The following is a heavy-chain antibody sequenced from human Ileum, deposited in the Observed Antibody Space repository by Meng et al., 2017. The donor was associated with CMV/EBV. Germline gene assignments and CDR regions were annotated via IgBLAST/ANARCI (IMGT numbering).Heavy chain of an antibody. CDR3: ATAKFWSDFRYDF. CDR2: FDPEGVET. J-gene: IGHJ4*02. V-gene: IGHV1-24*01. Sequence: SGYTLTELSIHWVRQAAGKGLEWMGGFDPEGVETIYEQKFRGRITLTEDASTNTAYMELRSLRSEDTAVYYCATAKFWSDFRYDFWGQGTLVTVSS. D-gene: IGHD3-3*01. CDR1: GYTLTELS.